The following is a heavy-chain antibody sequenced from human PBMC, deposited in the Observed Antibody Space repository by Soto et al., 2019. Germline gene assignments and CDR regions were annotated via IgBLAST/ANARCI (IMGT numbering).Heavy chain of an antibody. CDR2: INPSSGAT. CDR1: GYTFTGYF. V-gene: IGHV1-2*02. D-gene: IGHD3-3*01. J-gene: IGHJ5*02. Sequence: ASVKVSCKASGYTFTGYFIHWVRQAPGQGLEWMGWINPSSGATKYAQKFQGRVTMTRDTSISTAYMELTLLRSDDTAIYYCARGGGTILAPLPWGEGTLVTVSS. CDR3: ARGGGTILAPLP.